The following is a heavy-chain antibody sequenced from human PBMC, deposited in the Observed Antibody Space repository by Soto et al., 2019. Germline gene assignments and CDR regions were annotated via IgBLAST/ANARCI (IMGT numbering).Heavy chain of an antibody. D-gene: IGHD6-13*01. Sequence: EVQLLESGGGLVQPGGSLRLSCAASGFTFNTYAMNWVRQAPGKGLEWVSVISGSCYTTYYTDSVKGRFTISRDNSKNTLYLQLTSLRADDTAVYYCAKTPVAHAAAGRGGGTYFDFWGQGTLVTFSS. CDR3: AKTPVAHAAAGRGGGTYFDF. CDR2: ISGSCYTT. J-gene: IGHJ4*02. CDR1: GFTFNTYA. V-gene: IGHV3-23*01.